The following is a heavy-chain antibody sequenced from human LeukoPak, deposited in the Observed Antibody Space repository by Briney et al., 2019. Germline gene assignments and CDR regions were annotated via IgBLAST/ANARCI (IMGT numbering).Heavy chain of an antibody. CDR2: INHSGST. Sequence: PSETLSLTCAVYGGSFSGYYWSWIRQPPGKGLEWIGEINHSGSTNYNPSLKSRVTISVDTSKNQFSLKLSSVTAADTAVYYCARLRSLVTTSENFDYWGQGTLVTVSS. J-gene: IGHJ4*02. V-gene: IGHV4-34*01. D-gene: IGHD4-17*01. CDR3: ARLRSLVTTSENFDY. CDR1: GGSFSGYY.